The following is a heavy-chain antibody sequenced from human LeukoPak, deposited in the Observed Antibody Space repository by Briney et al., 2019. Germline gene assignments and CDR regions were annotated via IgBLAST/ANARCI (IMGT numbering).Heavy chain of an antibody. V-gene: IGHV3-43D*03. J-gene: IGHJ4*02. CDR2: ISWDGGST. CDR3: AKDSSGYYWDY. CDR1: GFTFDDYA. Sequence: AGGSLRLSSAASGFTFDDYAMHWVRQAPGKGLEWVSLISWDGGSTYYADSVKGRFTISRDNSKNSLYLQMNSLRAEDTALYYCAKDSSGYYWDYWGQGTLVTVSS. D-gene: IGHD3-22*01.